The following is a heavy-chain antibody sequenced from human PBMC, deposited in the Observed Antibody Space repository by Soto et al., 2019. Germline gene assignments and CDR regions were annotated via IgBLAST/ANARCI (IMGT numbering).Heavy chain of an antibody. V-gene: IGHV3-23*01. J-gene: IGHJ5*02. CDR2: LSRSGGAA. CDR3: AKGEMATIRNSFDP. D-gene: IGHD5-12*01. Sequence: GGSLRLSCVTSAFSHTSRSMSWVRQTPGKGLEWVSALSRSGGAAYYADSVKGRFTISRDTSTNTLYLQMSNLRAEDTAIYYCAKGEMATIRNSFDPWGQGTLVTVSS. CDR1: AFSHTSRS.